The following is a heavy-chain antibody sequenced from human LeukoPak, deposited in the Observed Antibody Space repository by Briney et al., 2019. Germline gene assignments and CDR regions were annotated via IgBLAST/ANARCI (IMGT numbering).Heavy chain of an antibody. Sequence: PGGSLRLSCVASGFTFSSYWMTWVRQAPGKGLVWVSRINSDGINTSYADSVKGRFTISRDNAKNTLYLQMNSLRAEDTAVYYCARVGSARFDPWGQGTLVTVSS. CDR3: ARVGSARFDP. CDR1: GFTFSSYW. D-gene: IGHD3-16*01. V-gene: IGHV3-74*01. CDR2: INSDGINT. J-gene: IGHJ5*02.